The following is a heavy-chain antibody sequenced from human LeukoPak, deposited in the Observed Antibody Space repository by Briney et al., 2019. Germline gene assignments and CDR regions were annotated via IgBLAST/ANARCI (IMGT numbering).Heavy chain of an antibody. J-gene: IGHJ4*02. V-gene: IGHV1-2*02. CDR3: ARGPDYYDSSGYYYSY. D-gene: IGHD3-22*01. CDR1: GYTFTSYG. CDR2: INPNSGGT. Sequence: ASVKVSCKASGYTFTSYGISWVRQAPGQGLEWMGWINPNSGGTNYAQKFQGRVTMTRDTSISTAYMELSRLRSDATAVYYCARGPDYYDSSGYYYSYWGQGTLVTVSS.